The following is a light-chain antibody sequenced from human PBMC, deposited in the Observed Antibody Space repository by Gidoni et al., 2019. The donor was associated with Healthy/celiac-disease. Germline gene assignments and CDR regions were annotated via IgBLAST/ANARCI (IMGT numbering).Light chain of an antibody. CDR2: DVS. V-gene: IGLV2-14*01. CDR3: SSYTSSSTFWV. J-gene: IGLJ3*02. Sequence: QSALTQPASVSGSPGQSITISCTGTSSDVGGYNYVSWYQQHPGKAPKPMIYDVSNRPSGVSNRFSGSTSGNTASLTISGLQAEYEADYYCSSYTSSSTFWVFGGGTKLTVL. CDR1: SSDVGGYNY.